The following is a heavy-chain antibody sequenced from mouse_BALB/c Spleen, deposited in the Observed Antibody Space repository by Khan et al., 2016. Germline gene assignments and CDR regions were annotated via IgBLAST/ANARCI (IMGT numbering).Heavy chain of an antibody. CDR1: GYSFTGYF. D-gene: IGHD1-1*01. Sequence: IQLVQSGPELVKPGASVKISCKASGYSFTGYFMNWVMQSHGKSLEWIGRINPHIGETFYNQKFKGKATLTVDESSSTAHMELRSLASEDSAVXYCSRIYRSDFDYWGQGTTLTVSS. J-gene: IGHJ2*01. CDR3: SRIYRSDFDY. CDR2: INPHIGET. V-gene: IGHV1-20*02.